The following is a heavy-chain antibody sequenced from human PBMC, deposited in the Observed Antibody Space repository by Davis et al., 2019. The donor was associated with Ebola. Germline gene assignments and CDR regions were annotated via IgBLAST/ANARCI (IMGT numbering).Heavy chain of an antibody. V-gene: IGHV3-30*04. CDR2: VSYDGRHK. J-gene: IGHJ6*02. CDR3: ARDIGYSDGWPDYYYYGMDV. CDR1: GFIFKTYT. Sequence: PGGSLRLSCAASGFIFKTYTMHWVRQAPGKGLEWVAVVSYDGRHKYYADSVKGRFTISRDNSKNTLNLQMNSLRAEDTAVYYCARDIGYSDGWPDYYYYGMDVWGQGTTVTVSS. D-gene: IGHD6-19*01.